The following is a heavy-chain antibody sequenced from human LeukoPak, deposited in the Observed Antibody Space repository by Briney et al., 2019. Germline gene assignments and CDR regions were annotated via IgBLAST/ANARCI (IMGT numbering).Heavy chain of an antibody. D-gene: IGHD5-24*01. V-gene: IGHV4-30-4*08. Sequence: PSQTLSLTCTVSGGSISSGDYYWSWIRQPPGKGLEWIGYIYYSGSTYYNPSLKSRVTISVDTSKNQFSLKLTSVTTADTAVYYCARDFSYKEDAFDIWGQGTMVTVSS. CDR2: IYYSGST. J-gene: IGHJ3*02. CDR3: ARDFSYKEDAFDI. CDR1: GGSISSGDYY.